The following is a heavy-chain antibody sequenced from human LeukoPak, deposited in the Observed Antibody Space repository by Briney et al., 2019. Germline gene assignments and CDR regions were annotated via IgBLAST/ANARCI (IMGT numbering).Heavy chain of an antibody. CDR2: INHGGST. J-gene: IGHJ4*02. D-gene: IGHD1-26*01. V-gene: IGHV4-34*01. CDR3: ARDWDLIGAIPH. Sequence: PSETLSLTCAVYGGSFSGDFWSWIRQSPGKGLEWIGEINHGGSTTYNPSLQSRVTMSVDTSTNQISLKMTSVTAADTAVYYCARDWDLIGAIPHWGQGTLVTVSS. CDR1: GGSFSGDF.